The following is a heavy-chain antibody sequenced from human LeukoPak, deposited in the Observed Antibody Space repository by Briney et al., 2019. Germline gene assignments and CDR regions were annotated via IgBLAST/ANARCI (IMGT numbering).Heavy chain of an antibody. CDR2: IYYIGST. CDR1: GGSINRYY. Sequence: SETLSLTCSVSGGSINRYYRSWIWHPPGQGMDGIGYIYYIGSTNYNASLKSRVTISVGTSKNQFSLKLSSVTAADTAVYYCARESQEKYYFDYWGQGTLVTVSS. D-gene: IGHD5-24*01. CDR3: ARESQEKYYFDY. V-gene: IGHV4-59*12. J-gene: IGHJ4*02.